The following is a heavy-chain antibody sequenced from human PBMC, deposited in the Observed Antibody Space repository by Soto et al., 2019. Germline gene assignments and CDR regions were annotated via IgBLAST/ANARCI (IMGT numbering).Heavy chain of an antibody. Sequence: SGPTLVNPTQTLTLTCTFSGFSLTSNDVGVGWIRQPPGKALEWLALIYWDDDKRYSPSLKSRLTITKDTSKNQVVLRMTNMDPVDTATYYCAHSRCSRSSLDYWGQGTLVTVSS. D-gene: IGHD6-6*01. CDR3: AHSRCSRSSLDY. CDR1: GFSLTSNDVG. V-gene: IGHV2-5*02. CDR2: IYWDDDK. J-gene: IGHJ4*02.